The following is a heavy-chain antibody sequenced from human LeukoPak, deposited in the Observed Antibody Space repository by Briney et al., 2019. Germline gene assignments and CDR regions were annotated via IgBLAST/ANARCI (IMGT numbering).Heavy chain of an antibody. J-gene: IGHJ3*02. V-gene: IGHV1-2*02. CDR3: ARDLSGLRWELPPDEAFDI. Sequence: ASVKVSCKASGYTFTGYYMHWVRQAPGQGLEWMGWINPNSGGTNYAQKFQGRVTMTRDTSISTAYMELSRLRSDDTAVYYCARDLSGLRWELPPDEAFDIWGQGTMVTVSS. D-gene: IGHD1-26*01. CDR1: GYTFTGYY. CDR2: INPNSGGT.